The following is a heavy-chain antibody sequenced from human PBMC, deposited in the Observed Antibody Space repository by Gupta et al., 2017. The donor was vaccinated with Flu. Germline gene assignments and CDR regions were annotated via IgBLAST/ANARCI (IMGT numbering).Heavy chain of an antibody. Sequence: QVQLVQSGAEVKKPGASVKVSCQASGYTFTGYYMHWVRQAPGQGLEWMGRINPNSGGTNYAQKFQGRVTMTRDTSISTAYMELSRLRSDDTAVYYCARDRGNYPDSPEYFQHWGQGTLVTVSS. CDR3: ARDRGNYPDSPEYFQH. D-gene: IGHD4-11*01. CDR2: INPNSGGT. J-gene: IGHJ1*01. CDR1: GYTFTGYY. V-gene: IGHV1-2*06.